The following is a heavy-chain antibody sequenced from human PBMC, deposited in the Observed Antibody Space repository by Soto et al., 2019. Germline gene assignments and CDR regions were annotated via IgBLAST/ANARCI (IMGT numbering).Heavy chain of an antibody. V-gene: IGHV3-30*03. Sequence: QVQLVESGGGVVQPGKSLRLSCEASGFTFSSYAMHWARQAPGKGLEWVTVISIRGGDEYYAESVRGRFTISRDDSKNTLYLQMDSLRVEDTAVYYCARGTIVARQHLDYWGQGTLVPVSS. J-gene: IGHJ4*02. CDR2: ISIRGGDE. CDR3: ARGTIVARQHLDY. D-gene: IGHD6-6*01. CDR1: GFTFSSYA.